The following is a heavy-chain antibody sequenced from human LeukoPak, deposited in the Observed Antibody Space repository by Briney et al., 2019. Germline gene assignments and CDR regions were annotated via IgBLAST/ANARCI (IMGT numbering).Heavy chain of an antibody. V-gene: IGHV3-30*18. Sequence: PGGSLRLSCAASGFTFRSYGMHWVRQAPGKGLEWVAATSYDGTNKYYADSVKGRFTISRDNSKNTLYLQMDNLRAEDTAVYYCAKDRYGSGSLSLADYWGQGTLVTVPS. D-gene: IGHD3-10*01. J-gene: IGHJ4*02. CDR2: TSYDGTNK. CDR1: GFTFRSYG. CDR3: AKDRYGSGSLSLADY.